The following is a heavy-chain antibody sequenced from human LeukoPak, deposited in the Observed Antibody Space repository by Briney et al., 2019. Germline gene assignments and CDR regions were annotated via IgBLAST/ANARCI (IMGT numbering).Heavy chain of an antibody. Sequence: GASVKVSCKASGDTFNNYGISWVRQAPGQGLEWMGRINPNSGGTNYAQKFQGRVTMTRDTSISTAYMELSRLRSDDTAVYYCAAYYDSSGNGRENIWGQGTMVTVSS. CDR3: AAYYDSSGNGRENI. CDR2: INPNSGGT. J-gene: IGHJ3*02. CDR1: GDTFNNYG. D-gene: IGHD3-22*01. V-gene: IGHV1-2*06.